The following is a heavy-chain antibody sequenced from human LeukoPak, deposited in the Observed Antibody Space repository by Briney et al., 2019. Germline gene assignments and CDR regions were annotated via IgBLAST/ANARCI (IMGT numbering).Heavy chain of an antibody. Sequence: PTETLSLTCTVSGGSISSSSYYWGWIRQPPGKGLEWIGSIYYSGSTYYNPSLKSRVTISVDTSKNQFSLKLNSVTAADTAVYYCARATSSSMGNWFDPWGQGTLVTVSS. V-gene: IGHV4-39*07. J-gene: IGHJ5*02. CDR2: IYYSGST. D-gene: IGHD2-8*01. CDR3: ARATSSSMGNWFDP. CDR1: GGSISSSSYY.